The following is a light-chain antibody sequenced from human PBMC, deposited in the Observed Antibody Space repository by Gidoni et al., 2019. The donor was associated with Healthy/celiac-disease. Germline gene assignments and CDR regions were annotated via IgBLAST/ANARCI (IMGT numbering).Light chain of an antibody. J-gene: IGKJ4*01. CDR3: QQYNNWPPLT. V-gene: IGKV3-15*01. CDR2: GAS. Sequence: EIVMTQSPATLSVSPGERATLSCRASQSVSSNLAWYQQKPGQAPRLLIYGASPRATGIPARFSGSGSGTEFTLTISSLQSEDFAVYYCQQYNNWPPLTFXGXTKVXIK. CDR1: QSVSSN.